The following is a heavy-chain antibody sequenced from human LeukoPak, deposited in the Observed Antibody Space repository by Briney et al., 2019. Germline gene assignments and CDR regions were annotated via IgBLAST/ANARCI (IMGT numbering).Heavy chain of an antibody. CDR3: ARESRLYYYDSSGYYPSFDY. Sequence: PSETLSLTCTVSGGSVSNYYWSWIRQPPGKGLEWIGYIYYSGSTNYNPSLKSRVTISVDTSKNQFSLKLSSVTAEDTAVYYCARESRLYYYDSSGYYPSFDYWGQGTLVTVSS. CDR1: GGSVSNYY. D-gene: IGHD3-22*01. J-gene: IGHJ4*02. V-gene: IGHV4-59*02. CDR2: IYYSGST.